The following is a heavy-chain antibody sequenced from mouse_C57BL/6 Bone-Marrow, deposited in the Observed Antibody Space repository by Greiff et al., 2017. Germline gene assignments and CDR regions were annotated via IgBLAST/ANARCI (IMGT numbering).Heavy chain of an antibody. V-gene: IGHV1-26*01. J-gene: IGHJ3*01. CDR1: GYTFTDYY. Sequence: EVQLQQSGPELVKPGASVKISCKASGYTFTDYYMNWVKQSHGKSLEWIGDINPNNGGTSYNQKFKGKAILTVDKSSSTAYMELRSLTSEDSAVYYCARNWVWFAYWGQGTLVTVSA. CDR3: ARNWVWFAY. CDR2: INPNNGGT. D-gene: IGHD4-1*01.